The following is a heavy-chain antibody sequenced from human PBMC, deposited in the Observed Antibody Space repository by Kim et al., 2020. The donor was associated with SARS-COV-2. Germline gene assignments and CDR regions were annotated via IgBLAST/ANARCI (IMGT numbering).Heavy chain of an antibody. CDR2: IYAGGST. CDR3: ARDGRSVGAPYYYYGMDV. CDR1: GFTVSSNY. Sequence: GGSLRLSCAASGFTVSSNYMSWVRQAPGKGLEWVSVIYAGGSTFYADSVKGRFTISRDNSKNTLYLQMDSLRAEDTAVYYCARDGRSVGAPYYYYGMDVWGQGTTVTVSS. J-gene: IGHJ6*02. V-gene: IGHV3-66*01. D-gene: IGHD1-26*01.